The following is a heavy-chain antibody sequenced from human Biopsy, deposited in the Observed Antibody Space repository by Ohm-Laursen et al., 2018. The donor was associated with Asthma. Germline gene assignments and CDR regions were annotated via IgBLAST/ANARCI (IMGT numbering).Heavy chain of an antibody. CDR3: ARAVDYSHYYGIDV. CDR2: ISVYNGNT. V-gene: IGHV1-18*01. CDR1: GYTFNRAG. D-gene: IGHD3-10*01. J-gene: IGHJ6*02. Sequence: ASVKVACKTSGYTFNRAGITWARQAPGQGLEWMGWISVYNGNTKVAQKLQERVTMITDTSTSTAYMELRSLRSVDTAVYFCARAVDYSHYYGIDVWGQGTTVTVS.